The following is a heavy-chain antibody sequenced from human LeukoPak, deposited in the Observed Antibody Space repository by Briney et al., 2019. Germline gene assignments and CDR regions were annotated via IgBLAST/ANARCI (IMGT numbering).Heavy chain of an antibody. D-gene: IGHD2-2*01. CDR1: GGSISSGDYY. V-gene: IGHV4-30-4*01. CDR2: IYYSGST. Sequence: SETLSLTCTVSGGSISSGDYYWSWIRQPPGKGLEWIGYIYYSGSTYYNPSLKSRVTISVDTFKNQFSLKLSSVTAADTAVYYCARASRDGGDIVVVPAAQESYYFDYWGQGTLVTVSS. J-gene: IGHJ4*02. CDR3: ARASRDGGDIVVVPAAQESYYFDY.